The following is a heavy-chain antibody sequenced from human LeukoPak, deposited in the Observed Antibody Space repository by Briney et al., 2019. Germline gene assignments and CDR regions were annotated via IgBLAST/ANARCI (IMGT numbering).Heavy chain of an antibody. V-gene: IGHV3-23*01. CDR1: GFTFSSYD. CDR2: ISLSGSGT. CDR3: ASTSASYYYYFYGMDV. J-gene: IGHJ6*02. D-gene: IGHD6-6*01. Sequence: PGGSLRLSCAASGFTFSSYDMNWVRQAPGKGLEWVSGISLSGSGTYYADSVKGRFTISRDNSKNTLYLQMNTLRAEDTAIYYCASTSASYYYYFYGMDVWGQGTTVTVSS.